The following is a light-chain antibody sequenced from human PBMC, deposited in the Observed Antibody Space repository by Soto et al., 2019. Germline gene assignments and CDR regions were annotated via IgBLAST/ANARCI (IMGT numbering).Light chain of an antibody. CDR2: RAS. CDR1: QSISSN. CDR3: HQYENWPQT. Sequence: EIGMTQSPATLSVSPGERATLSCRASQSISSNLAWYQQKLGQAPRLLIYRASTRATGIPARSSGSGSGTEFTLTISSLQSEDFALYYCHQYENWPQTFGQGTKVDNK. J-gene: IGKJ1*01. V-gene: IGKV3-15*01.